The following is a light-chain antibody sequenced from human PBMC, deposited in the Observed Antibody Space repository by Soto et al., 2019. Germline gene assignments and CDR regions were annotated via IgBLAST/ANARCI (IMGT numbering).Light chain of an antibody. Sequence: EIVLTQSPGTLPLSPGERATLSCRASQSVSSSYLAWYQQKPGQAPRLLIYGASSRATGIPDRFSGSGSGTDFTLTISRLEPEDFAVYYCQQYCSSPLTFGQGTKVEIK. J-gene: IGKJ1*01. CDR3: QQYCSSPLT. CDR2: GAS. V-gene: IGKV3-20*01. CDR1: QSVSSSY.